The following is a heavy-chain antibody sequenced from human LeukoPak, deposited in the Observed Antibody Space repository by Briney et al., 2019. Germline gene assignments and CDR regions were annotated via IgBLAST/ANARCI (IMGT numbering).Heavy chain of an antibody. CDR1: GFTFSSYW. V-gene: IGHV3-74*01. CDR3: AELGITMIGGV. CDR2: INSDGSST. Sequence: GVLRLSCAASGFTFSSYWMHWVRQAPGKGLVWVSRINSDGSSTSYADSVKGRFTISRDNAKNSLYLQMNSLRAEDTAVYYCAELGITMIGGVWGKGTTVTISS. J-gene: IGHJ6*04. D-gene: IGHD3-10*02.